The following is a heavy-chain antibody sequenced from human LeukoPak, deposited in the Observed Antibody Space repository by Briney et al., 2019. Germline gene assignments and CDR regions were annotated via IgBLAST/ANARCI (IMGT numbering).Heavy chain of an antibody. CDR1: GFTFSSYA. Sequence: GGSLRLSCAASGFTFSSYAMSWVRQAPGKGLEWVSGISDSGGSTYYADSVKGRFTISRDNSKNTLYLQMNTLRAEDTAVHYCAKRAVTSWYDYFDYWGQGTLVTVSS. CDR3: AKRAVTSWYDYFDY. J-gene: IGHJ4*02. CDR2: ISDSGGST. V-gene: IGHV3-23*01. D-gene: IGHD6-13*01.